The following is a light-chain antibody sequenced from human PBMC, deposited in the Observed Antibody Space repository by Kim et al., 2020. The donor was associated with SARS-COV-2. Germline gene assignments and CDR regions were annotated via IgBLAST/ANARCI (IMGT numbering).Light chain of an antibody. CDR3: QTWGTGSWV. CDR2: LNSDGSH. J-gene: IGLJ3*02. Sequence: SVRLTCTLSSGHSSDAVEWHQQQPDKGPRYLMKLNSDGSHGKGDGIPDRFSGSSSGAERYLTISSLQYDDEADYYCQTWGTGSWVFGGGTKLTVL. V-gene: IGLV4-69*01. CDR1: SGHSSDA.